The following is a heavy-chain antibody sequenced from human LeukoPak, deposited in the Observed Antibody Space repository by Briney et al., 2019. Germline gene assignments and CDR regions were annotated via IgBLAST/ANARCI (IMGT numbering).Heavy chain of an antibody. D-gene: IGHD3-9*01. V-gene: IGHV3-23*01. CDR1: GFTFTNYA. J-gene: IGHJ4*02. CDR2: ISGSGNST. CDR3: AKLPYDIFVSYYFDY. Sequence: GGSLRLPCVVSGFTFTNYAMTWVRQAPGKGLEWVSAISGSGNSTFYADSIKGRFTISRDNSKNTLYLQMNSLRAEDTAVYYCAKLPYDIFVSYYFDYWGQGTLVTVSA.